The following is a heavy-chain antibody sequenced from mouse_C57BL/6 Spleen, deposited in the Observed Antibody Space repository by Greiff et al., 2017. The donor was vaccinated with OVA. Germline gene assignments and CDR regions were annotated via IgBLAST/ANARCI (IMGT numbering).Heavy chain of an antibody. Sequence: VQLKQSGPGLVKPSQSLSLTCSVTGYSITSGYYWNWIRQFPGNKLEWMGYISYDGSNNYNPSLKNRISITRDTSKNQFFLKLNSVTTEDTATYYCARDLKGSGGDYWGQGTTLTVSS. V-gene: IGHV3-6*01. CDR1: GYSITSGYY. D-gene: IGHD1-3*01. J-gene: IGHJ2*01. CDR3: ARDLKGSGGDY. CDR2: ISYDGSN.